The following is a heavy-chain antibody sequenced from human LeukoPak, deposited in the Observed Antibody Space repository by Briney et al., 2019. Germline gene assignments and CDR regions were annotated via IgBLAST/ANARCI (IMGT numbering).Heavy chain of an antibody. CDR3: TTGAGGSGSYY. J-gene: IGHJ4*02. CDR2: IKSKTDGGTT. CDR1: GFTLDDYD. V-gene: IGHV3-15*01. D-gene: IGHD3-10*01. Sequence: GGSLSLSCAASGFTLDDYDMGWVRHAPGEGLGWGGRIKSKTDGGTTDYAAPVKGRFTISRDDSKNTLYLQMNSLKTEDTAVYYCTTGAGGSGSYYWGEGALVTVSS.